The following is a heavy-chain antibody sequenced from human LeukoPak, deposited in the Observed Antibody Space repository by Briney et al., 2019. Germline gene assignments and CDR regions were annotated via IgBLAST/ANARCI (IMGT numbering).Heavy chain of an antibody. Sequence: SETLSLTCTVSGVSISSHYWSWIRQPPGKGLEWIGYIYYSGSTNYNPSLKSRVTISVDTSKNQFSLKLSSVTAADTAVYYCARYKQWELPYYFDYWGQGTLVTVSS. J-gene: IGHJ4*02. CDR2: IYYSGST. CDR3: ARYKQWELPYYFDY. V-gene: IGHV4-59*11. D-gene: IGHD1-26*01. CDR1: GVSISSHY.